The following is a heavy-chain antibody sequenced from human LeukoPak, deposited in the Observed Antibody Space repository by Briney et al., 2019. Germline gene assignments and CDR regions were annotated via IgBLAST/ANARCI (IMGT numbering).Heavy chain of an antibody. J-gene: IGHJ4*02. CDR2: ISSSSSYI. D-gene: IGHD3-10*01. V-gene: IGHV3-21*01. Sequence: GGSLRLSCAASGFTFSSYSMNWVRQAPGKGLKWVSSISSSSSYIYYADSVKGRFTISRDNAKNSLYLQMNSLRADDTAVYYCARGDGHGSGIYSKPPFNYWGQGTLVTVSS. CDR1: GFTFSSYS. CDR3: ARGDGHGSGIYSKPPFNY.